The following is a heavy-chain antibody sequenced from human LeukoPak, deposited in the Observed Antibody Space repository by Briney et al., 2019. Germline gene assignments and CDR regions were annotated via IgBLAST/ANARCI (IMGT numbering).Heavy chain of an antibody. CDR2: INPNSGGT. D-gene: IGHD2-2*01. CDR3: ARGYCSSTSCYYYYYYMDV. Sequence: ASVKVSCKASGYTFTGYYMHWVRQAPGQGLEWMGWINPNSGGTNYAQKFQGRVTMTRDTSISTAYMELSRLRSDGTAVYYCARGYCSSTSCYYYYYYMDVWGKGTTVTVSS. V-gene: IGHV1-2*02. CDR1: GYTFTGYY. J-gene: IGHJ6*03.